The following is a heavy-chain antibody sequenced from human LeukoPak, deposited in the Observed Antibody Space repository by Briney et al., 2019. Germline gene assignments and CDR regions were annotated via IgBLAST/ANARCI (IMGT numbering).Heavy chain of an antibody. CDR1: GFTFSSYA. J-gene: IGHJ4*02. Sequence: PGGSLRLSCAASGFTFSSYAMSWVRQAPGKGLEWVAGISCRGDSTYYADSVKGRFTISRDNSKNTLYLQLNSLRAEDTAVYFCAKGTPKWGGSEDYFDYWGQGTLVTVSS. D-gene: IGHD3-16*01. CDR3: AKGTPKWGGSEDYFDY. CDR2: ISCRGDST. V-gene: IGHV3-23*01.